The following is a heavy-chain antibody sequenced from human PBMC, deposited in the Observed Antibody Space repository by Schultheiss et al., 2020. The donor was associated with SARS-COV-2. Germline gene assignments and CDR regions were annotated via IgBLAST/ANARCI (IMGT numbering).Heavy chain of an antibody. CDR1: GGSFSGYY. V-gene: IGHV4-59*10. CDR3: ARVYCSSTSCYRALDY. CDR2: IYTSGST. J-gene: IGHJ4*02. Sequence: SQTLSLTCAVYGGSFSGYYWSWIRQPAGKGLEWIGRIYTSGSTNYNPSLKSRVTISVDKSKNQFSLKLSSVTAADTAVYYCARVYCSSTSCYRALDYWGQGTLVTVSS. D-gene: IGHD2-2*02.